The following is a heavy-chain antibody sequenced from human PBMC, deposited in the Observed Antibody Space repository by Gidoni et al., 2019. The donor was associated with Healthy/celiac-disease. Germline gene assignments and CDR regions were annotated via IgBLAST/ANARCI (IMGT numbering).Heavy chain of an antibody. V-gene: IGHV3-30-3*01. J-gene: IGHJ4*02. CDR1: GFTFSSYA. Sequence: QVQLVESGGGVVQPGRSLRLSCAASGFTFSSYAMHWVRQAPGKGLEWVAVISYDGSNKYYADSVKGRFTISRDNSKNTLYLQMNSLRAEDTAVYYCARTMYYYDSSGWEYWGQGTLVTVSS. D-gene: IGHD3-22*01. CDR3: ARTMYYYDSSGWEY. CDR2: ISYDGSNK.